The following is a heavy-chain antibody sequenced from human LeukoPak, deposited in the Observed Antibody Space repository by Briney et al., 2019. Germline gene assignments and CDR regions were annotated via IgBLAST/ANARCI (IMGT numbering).Heavy chain of an antibody. Sequence: SETLSLTCTVSGGSISSSSYYWGWLRQPPGKGLEWFGSVYYSGSTYYNPSLKSRVTISVDTSKNQFSLKLSSVTAADTAVYYCARSTMVREAQDAFDIWGQGTMVTVSS. V-gene: IGHV4-39*07. J-gene: IGHJ3*02. CDR1: GGSISSSSYY. CDR3: ARSTMVREAQDAFDI. CDR2: VYYSGST. D-gene: IGHD3-10*01.